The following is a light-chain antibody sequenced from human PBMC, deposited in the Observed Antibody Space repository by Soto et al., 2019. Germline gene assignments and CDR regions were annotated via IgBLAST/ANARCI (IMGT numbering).Light chain of an antibody. CDR1: QSIRNY. J-gene: IGKJ4*01. CDR3: QQRSNWPT. Sequence: EIVLTQSPATLSLSPGERATLSCRASQSIRNYLAWYQQKPGQTPRLLIYDASNRATGIPARFSGSGSGTDFTLTISSLEPDDFAVYYCQQRSNWPTFGGGTKVEIK. CDR2: DAS. V-gene: IGKV3-11*01.